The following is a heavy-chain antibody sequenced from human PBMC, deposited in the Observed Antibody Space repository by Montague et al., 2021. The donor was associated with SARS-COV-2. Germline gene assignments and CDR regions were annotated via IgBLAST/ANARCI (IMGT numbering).Heavy chain of an antibody. CDR3: AREIGLVTIFGVVTISGWFDP. Sequence: SQSLSLTCTVSGGSISSGSYYWSWIRQPAGKGLEWIGRIYTSGSTNYNPSLKSRVTISVDTSKNQFSLKLSSVTAADTAVYYCAREIGLVTIFGVVTISGWFDPWGQGTLVTVSS. J-gene: IGHJ5*02. CDR1: GGSISSGSYY. V-gene: IGHV4-61*02. CDR2: IYTSGST. D-gene: IGHD3-3*01.